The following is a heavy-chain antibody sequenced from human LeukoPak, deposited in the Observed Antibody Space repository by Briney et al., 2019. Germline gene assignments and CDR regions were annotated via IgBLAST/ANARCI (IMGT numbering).Heavy chain of an antibody. Sequence: PGGSLRLSCAASGFTFSSYAMNWVRQAPGKGLEWVSGIIGSGGTTYYADSVKGRFTISRDNSKNTLYLQMNSLRADDTAVYYCTKGRRDGYNSGPRGDIWGQGTMVTVSS. V-gene: IGHV3-23*01. CDR3: TKGRRDGYNSGPRGDI. CDR1: GFTFSSYA. D-gene: IGHD5-24*01. J-gene: IGHJ3*02. CDR2: IIGSGGTT.